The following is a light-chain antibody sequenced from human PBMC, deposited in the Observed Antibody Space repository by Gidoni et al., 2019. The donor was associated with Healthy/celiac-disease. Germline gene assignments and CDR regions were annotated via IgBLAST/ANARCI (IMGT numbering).Light chain of an antibody. Sequence: QSALTQHASVSGSPGQSITISCTGTSSDVGGYNYVSWYQQHPGKAPKLMIYDVSNRPSGVSNRFSGSTSGNTASLTISGLQAEDEADYYCSSYTSSSSYVFGTGTKVTV. CDR3: SSYTSSSSYV. CDR2: DVS. V-gene: IGLV2-14*03. J-gene: IGLJ1*01. CDR1: SSDVGGYNY.